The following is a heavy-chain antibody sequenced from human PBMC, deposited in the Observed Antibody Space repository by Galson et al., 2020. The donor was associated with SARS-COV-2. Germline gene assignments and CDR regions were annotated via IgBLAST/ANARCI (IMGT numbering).Heavy chain of an antibody. CDR3: ARETSYSRSSYFDY. J-gene: IGHJ4*02. V-gene: IGHV3-30*01. D-gene: IGHD6-13*01. Sequence: GGSLRLSCAASAFNFSYYAMHWVRQAPGKGLEWVAIISYNGNTKYVDSVKGRFTISRDNSKNTLFLQMNSLRPEDTAVYYCARETSYSRSSYFDYWGQGTLVTVSS. CDR2: ISYNGNTK. CDR1: AFNFSYYA.